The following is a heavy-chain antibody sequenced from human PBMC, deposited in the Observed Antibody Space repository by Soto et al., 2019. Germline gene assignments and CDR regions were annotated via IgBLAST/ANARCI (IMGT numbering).Heavy chain of an antibody. Sequence: SETLSLTCTVSGGSISSYYWSWIRQPPGKGLEWIGYIYYSGSTNYNPSLKSRVTISVDTSKNQFSLKLSSVTAADRAVYYCARLRLDYYDSSGCLSTSDYWGQGTLVTVSS. J-gene: IGHJ4*02. V-gene: IGHV4-59*01. D-gene: IGHD3-22*01. CDR2: IYYSGST. CDR3: ARLRLDYYDSSGCLSTSDY. CDR1: GGSISSYY.